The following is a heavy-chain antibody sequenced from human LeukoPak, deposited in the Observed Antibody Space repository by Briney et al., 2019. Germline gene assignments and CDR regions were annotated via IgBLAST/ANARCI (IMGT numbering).Heavy chain of an antibody. V-gene: IGHV3-23*01. CDR3: AKRYYGGSGYRSYYFDC. CDR1: GFTFSSYA. CDR2: IIGSGDRT. D-gene: IGHD3-22*01. J-gene: IGHJ4*02. Sequence: PGASLRLSCAASGFTFSSYAMSWVRQAPGKGLEWVSAIIGSGDRTYYADSVKGRFTISRDNSKNTLYLQMNSLRAEDTAVYYCAKRYYGGSGYRSYYFDCWGQGTLVTVSS.